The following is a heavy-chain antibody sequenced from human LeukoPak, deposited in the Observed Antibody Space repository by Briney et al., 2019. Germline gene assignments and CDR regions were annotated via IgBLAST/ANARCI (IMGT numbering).Heavy chain of an antibody. J-gene: IGHJ3*02. CDR2: MNPNSGNT. CDR3: ARGMKSIANAFDI. V-gene: IGHV1-8*01. CDR1: GYTFTSYD. Sequence: ASVTVSCKASGYTFTSYDINWVRQATGQGLEWMGWMNPNSGNTGYAQKFQGIVTRTRNTSRGPAYTELSSLRSEDTAVYSCARGMKSIANAFDIWGQGTLVTVSS. D-gene: IGHD6-6*01.